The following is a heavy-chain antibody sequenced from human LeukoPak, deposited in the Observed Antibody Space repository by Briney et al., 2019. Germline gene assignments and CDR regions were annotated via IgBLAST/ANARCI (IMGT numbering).Heavy chain of an antibody. V-gene: IGHV3-23*01. J-gene: IGHJ4*02. CDR1: GFTFSSYA. CDR3: AKDFHIVVVTATIRFDY. Sequence: AGGSLRLSCAASGFTFSSYAMSWVRQAPGKGLEWVSATSGSGGSTYYADSVKGRFTISRDNSKNTLYLQMNSLRAEDTAVYYCAKDFHIVVVTATIRFDYWGQGTLVTVST. D-gene: IGHD2-21*02. CDR2: TSGSGGST.